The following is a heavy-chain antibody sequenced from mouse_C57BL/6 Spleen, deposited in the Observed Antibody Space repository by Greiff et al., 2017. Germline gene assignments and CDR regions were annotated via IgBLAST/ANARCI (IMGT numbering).Heavy chain of an antibody. V-gene: IGHV1-64*01. J-gene: IGHJ4*01. CDR2: IHPNSGST. CDR3: AGDYDEDLYAMDY. D-gene: IGHD2-4*01. Sequence: VQLQQPGAELVKPGASVKLSCKASGYPFTSYWMHWVKQRPGQGLEWIGMIHPNSGSTNYNEKFKSKATLTVDKSSSTAYMQLSSLTSEDSAVYYWAGDYDEDLYAMDYWGQGTSVTVSS. CDR1: GYPFTSYW.